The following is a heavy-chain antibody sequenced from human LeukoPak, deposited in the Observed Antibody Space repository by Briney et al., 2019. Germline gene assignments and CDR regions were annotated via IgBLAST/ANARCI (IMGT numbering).Heavy chain of an antibody. CDR1: GGSISSYY. Sequence: SETLSLTCTVSGGSISSYYWSWIRQPPGKGLEWIGYIYYSGSTNYNPPLKSRVTISVDTCKNQFSLKLSSVTAADTAVYYCARGLYCSGGSCYYRYNWFDPWGQGTLVTVSS. V-gene: IGHV4-59*01. CDR3: ARGLYCSGGSCYYRYNWFDP. CDR2: IYYSGST. J-gene: IGHJ5*02. D-gene: IGHD2-15*01.